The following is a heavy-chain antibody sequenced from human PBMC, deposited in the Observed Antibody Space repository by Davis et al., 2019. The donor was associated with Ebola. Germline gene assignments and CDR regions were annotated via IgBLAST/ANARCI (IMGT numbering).Heavy chain of an antibody. CDR1: GGSISSSSYY. J-gene: IGHJ5*02. V-gene: IGHV4-39*07. CDR2: IYYSGST. Sequence: PSETLSLTCTVSGGSISSSSYYWGWIRQPPGKGLEWIGSIYYSGSTYYNPSLKSRVTISVDTSKNQFSLKLSSVTAADTAVYYCARDIGWNWFDPWGQGTLVTVSS. D-gene: IGHD3-16*02. CDR3: ARDIGWNWFDP.